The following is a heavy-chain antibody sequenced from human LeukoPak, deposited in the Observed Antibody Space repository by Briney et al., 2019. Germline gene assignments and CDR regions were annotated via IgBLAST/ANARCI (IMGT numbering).Heavy chain of an antibody. CDR3: ASTAAMDS. Sequence: SETLSLTCAVYGGSFSGYYWSWIRQPPGKGLEWIGEINHSGSTNYNPSLKSRVTISVDTSKNQFSLKLSSVTAADTAVYYCASTAAMDSWGQGTQVTVSS. CDR2: INHSGST. V-gene: IGHV4-34*01. CDR1: GGSFSGYY. J-gene: IGHJ4*02. D-gene: IGHD2-2*01.